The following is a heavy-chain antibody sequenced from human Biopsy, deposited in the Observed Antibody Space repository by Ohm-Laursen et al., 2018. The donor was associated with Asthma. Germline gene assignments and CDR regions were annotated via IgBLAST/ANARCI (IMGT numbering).Heavy chain of an antibody. Sequence: SDTLSLTCIVSGDAMSTSGSYWGWIRQSPGKGLEWIGSIYYSGRTYCNPSLGSRVTTSANTSKNLFSLKVTPVTAADTAVYYCARAVSSSSYWYFDLWGRGDLVTVSS. J-gene: IGHJ2*01. D-gene: IGHD6-6*01. V-gene: IGHV4-39*02. CDR1: GDAMSTSGSY. CDR3: ARAVSSSSYWYFDL. CDR2: IYYSGRT.